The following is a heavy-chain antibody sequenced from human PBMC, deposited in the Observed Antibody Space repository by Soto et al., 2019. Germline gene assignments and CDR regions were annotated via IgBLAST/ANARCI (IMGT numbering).Heavy chain of an antibody. J-gene: IGHJ6*02. D-gene: IGHD6-19*01. CDR1: GYSFTSYW. V-gene: IGHV5-51*01. CDR3: AGPSSSGWYGPAYYYYGMDV. Sequence: GESLKISCKGSGYSFTSYWIGWVRQMPGEGLEWMGIIYPGDSDTRYSPSFQGQVTISADKSISTAYLQWSSLKASDTAMYYCAGPSSSGWYGPAYYYYGMDVWGQGTTVTVSS. CDR2: IYPGDSDT.